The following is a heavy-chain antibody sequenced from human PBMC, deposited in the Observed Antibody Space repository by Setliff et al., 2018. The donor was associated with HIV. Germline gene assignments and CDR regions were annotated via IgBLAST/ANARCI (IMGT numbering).Heavy chain of an antibody. D-gene: IGHD2-21*02. J-gene: IGHJ4*02. CDR2: IRLDGSI. CDR3: SKGHPDGDPYYFDY. CDR1: GFTFSSYG. Sequence: GGSLRLSCAASGFTFSSYGMHWVRQAPGKGLEWVAFIRLDGSIFYADSVRGRFTISRDNSKNSLYLQMNSLRTEDTALYYCSKGHPDGDPYYFDYWGQGTLVTVSS. V-gene: IGHV3-30*02.